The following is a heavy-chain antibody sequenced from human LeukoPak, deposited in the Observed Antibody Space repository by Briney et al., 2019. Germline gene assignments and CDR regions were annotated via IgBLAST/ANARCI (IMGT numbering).Heavy chain of an antibody. D-gene: IGHD6-19*01. J-gene: IGHJ6*03. V-gene: IGHV3-21*01. CDR1: GFTFSAYN. CDR3: ARDPYSGGYGAYYYYYMDV. CDR2: ITTSSSYM. Sequence: GGSLRLSCAASGFTFSAYNMNWVRRTPGKGLEWVSSITTSSSYMFYADSVRGRFTISRDNAENSLYLQMNSLRDEDTAIYYCARDPYSGGYGAYYYYYMDVWGKGTTVTVSS.